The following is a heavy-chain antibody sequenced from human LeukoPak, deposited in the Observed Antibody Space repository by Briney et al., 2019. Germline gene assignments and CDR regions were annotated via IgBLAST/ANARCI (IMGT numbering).Heavy chain of an antibody. CDR2: INPNSGGT. V-gene: IGHV1-2*02. CDR3: ARDGSTVVTWGAFDI. CDR1: GYTFTDYY. J-gene: IGHJ3*02. Sequence: ASVKVSCKASGYTFTDYYMHWVRQAPGQGLEWMGWINPNSGGTNYAQKFQGRVTMTRDTSISTAYMELSRLRSDDTAVYYCARDGSTVVTWGAFDIWGQGTMVTVSS. D-gene: IGHD4-23*01.